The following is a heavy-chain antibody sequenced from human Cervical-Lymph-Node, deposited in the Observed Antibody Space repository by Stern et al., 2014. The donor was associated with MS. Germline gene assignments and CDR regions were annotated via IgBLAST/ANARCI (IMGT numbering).Heavy chain of an antibody. J-gene: IGHJ4*02. CDR2: IHRSDST. D-gene: IGHD6-13*01. CDR3: AREGARGAAGS. V-gene: IGHV4-31*03. Sequence: QVQLQESGPGLVKPSQTLSVICTVSGGSINNGSFYWNWLRQPPGKGLEWIGSIHRSDSTNYNPSLKSRVTISVDTSKNHFSVNLASVTAADTAVYYCAREGARGAAGSWGQGTLVTVSS. CDR1: GGSINNGSFY.